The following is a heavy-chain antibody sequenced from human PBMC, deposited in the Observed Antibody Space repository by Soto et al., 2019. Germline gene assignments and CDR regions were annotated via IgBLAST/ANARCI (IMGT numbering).Heavy chain of an antibody. CDR1: GYTFTSHG. Sequence: HDQLVQSGGEVKKPGASVKVSCKASGYTFTSHGISWVRQAPGQGLEWMGWVSTYNGKTDYAQKFQGRVTMTADTRTSTGYMELRSLRSDDTAVYYCARLFTEGATYREDAFDIWGQGTKVTVSS. V-gene: IGHV1-18*01. CDR2: VSTYNGKT. J-gene: IGHJ3*02. CDR3: ARLFTEGATYREDAFDI. D-gene: IGHD1-26*01.